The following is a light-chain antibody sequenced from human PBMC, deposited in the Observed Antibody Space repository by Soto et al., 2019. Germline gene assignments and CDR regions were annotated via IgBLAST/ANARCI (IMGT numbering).Light chain of an antibody. J-gene: IGLJ3*02. CDR1: NIGSKS. Sequence: SYELTQPPSVSVAPGQTARIACGGNNIGSKSVHWYQQKPGQAPVLVVYENSGRPSGIPERFSGSNSGDTATLTISRVEAGDEADYYCQVWDSSSDHWVFGGGTKLTVI. V-gene: IGLV3-21*02. CDR3: QVWDSSSDHWV. CDR2: ENS.